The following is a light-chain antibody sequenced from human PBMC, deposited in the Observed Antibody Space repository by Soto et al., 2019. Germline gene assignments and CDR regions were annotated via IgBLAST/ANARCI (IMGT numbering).Light chain of an antibody. V-gene: IGKV3-11*01. CDR1: QSVISY. Sequence: EIVLTQSPATLSLSPGERATLSCRASQSVISYLACYHQKPGQAPRLLISDTSNRATGIPARFSGSGSETDFTLTISSLEPEDFAVYYCQQRGNSPPTFGEGTKVEIK. J-gene: IGKJ1*01. CDR2: DTS. CDR3: QQRGNSPPT.